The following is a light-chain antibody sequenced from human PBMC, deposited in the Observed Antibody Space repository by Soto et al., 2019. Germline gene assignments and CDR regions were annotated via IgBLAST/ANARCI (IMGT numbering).Light chain of an antibody. CDR1: HGIRDD. Sequence: DTQMTKSPSSLSASVGDRVTITCRASHGIRDDLNWYQHQPGKAPKRLIDAASRLQSGVPSRFSGSGSGTEFTLTISSLQPEDFATYYCLQYNTYPRTFGPGTKVDIK. J-gene: IGKJ1*01. CDR2: AAS. V-gene: IGKV1-17*01. CDR3: LQYNTYPRT.